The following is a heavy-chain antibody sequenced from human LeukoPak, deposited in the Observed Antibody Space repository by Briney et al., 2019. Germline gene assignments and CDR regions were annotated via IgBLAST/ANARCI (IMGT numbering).Heavy chain of an antibody. Sequence: PGGSLRLSCAASGFILSNYRMNWVRQAPGKGLEWVSYISSSGNSREYADSVKGRFTISRDNARDSLHLQMSSLRVEDTAVYYCARMHRYGRCWGQGTLVTVSS. CDR3: ARMHRYGRC. J-gene: IGHJ4*02. CDR1: GFILSNYR. D-gene: IGHD5-18*01. V-gene: IGHV3-48*04. CDR2: ISSSGNSR.